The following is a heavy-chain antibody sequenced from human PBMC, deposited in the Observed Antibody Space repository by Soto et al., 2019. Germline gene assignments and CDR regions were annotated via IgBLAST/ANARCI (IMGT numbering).Heavy chain of an antibody. Sequence: QVQLVQSGAEVKKPGSSVKVSCKASGGTFSSYAISWVRQAPGQGLEWMGGIIPIFGTANYAQKFQGRVTITADEATSTAYRELSSLRSDDTTAYYCARVQRSTMIVVYWGQGTLVTVSS. CDR2: IIPIFGTA. D-gene: IGHD3-22*01. CDR3: ARVQRSTMIVVY. V-gene: IGHV1-69*12. CDR1: GGTFSSYA. J-gene: IGHJ4*02.